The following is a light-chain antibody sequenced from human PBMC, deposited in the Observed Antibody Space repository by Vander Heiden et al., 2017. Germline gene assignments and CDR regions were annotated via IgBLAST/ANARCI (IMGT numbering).Light chain of an antibody. Sequence: DIQMTQSPSFLSASVGDRVTITCRASQSISSYLNWYQQKPGKAPKLLIYAASSLQSRVPSRFSGSGSGTDFTLTISSLQPEDFVTYYCQQSYSTPPWTFGQGTKVEIK. J-gene: IGKJ1*01. CDR2: AAS. CDR3: QQSYSTPPWT. CDR1: QSISSY. V-gene: IGKV1-39*01.